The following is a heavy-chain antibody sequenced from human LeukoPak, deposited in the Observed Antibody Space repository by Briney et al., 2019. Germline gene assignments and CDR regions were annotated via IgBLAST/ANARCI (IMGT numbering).Heavy chain of an antibody. CDR3: ARDGRFLEWLLPTTDYGMDV. CDR2: IYYSGST. V-gene: IGHV4-59*01. Sequence: SETLSLTCTVSGGSISSYYWSWIRQPPGKGLEWIGYIYYSGSTNYNPSLKSRVTISVDTSKNQFSLKLSSVTAAVTAVYYCARDGRFLEWLLPTTDYGMDVWGQGTTVTVSS. J-gene: IGHJ6*02. D-gene: IGHD3-3*01. CDR1: GGSISSYY.